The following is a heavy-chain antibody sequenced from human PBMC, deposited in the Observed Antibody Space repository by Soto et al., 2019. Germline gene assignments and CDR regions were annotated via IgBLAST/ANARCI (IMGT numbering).Heavy chain of an antibody. J-gene: IGHJ5*02. CDR1: GYTFISFY. Sequence: ASVKVSCKASGYTFISFYVHWVRQAPGQGLEWMGVINPNGGSTAYAQKFQGRVTMTRDTSTSTVYMELSSLRSEDTAVYYCARDSTLAHWGQGTLVTVSS. CDR2: INPNGGST. CDR3: ARDSTLAH. V-gene: IGHV1-46*01.